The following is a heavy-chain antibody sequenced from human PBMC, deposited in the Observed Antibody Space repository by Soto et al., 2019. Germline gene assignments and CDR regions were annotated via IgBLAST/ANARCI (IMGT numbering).Heavy chain of an antibody. V-gene: IGHV3-48*02. CDR1: GFALSSYS. CDR2: ISGSGGTI. D-gene: IGHD6-19*01. Sequence: GGSLRLSCAASGFALSSYSMHWVRQAPGKGLEWVSYISGSGGTIYYADSVKGRFTISRDNAKNSLSVQMNSLRDEDTAVYFCAREMLLRSSGWPYYFDFWGQGTWVPGSS. CDR3: AREMLLRSSGWPYYFDF. J-gene: IGHJ4*02.